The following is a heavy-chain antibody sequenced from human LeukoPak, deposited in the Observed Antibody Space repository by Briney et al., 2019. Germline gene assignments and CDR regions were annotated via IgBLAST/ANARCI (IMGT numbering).Heavy chain of an antibody. D-gene: IGHD3-22*01. CDR3: AKALYDSRSPFDY. CDR1: GFTFSSYA. J-gene: IGHJ4*02. V-gene: IGHV3-23*01. CDR2: ISGSGGST. Sequence: GGSLRHSCAASGFTFSSYAMSWVRQAPGKGLEWVSAISGSGGSTYYADSVKGRFTISRDNSKNTLYLQMNSLRAEDTAVYYCAKALYDSRSPFDYWGQGTLVTVSS.